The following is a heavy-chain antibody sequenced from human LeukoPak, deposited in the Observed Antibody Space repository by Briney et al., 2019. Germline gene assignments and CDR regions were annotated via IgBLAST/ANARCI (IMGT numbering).Heavy chain of an antibody. CDR2: INHSGST. CDR3: ARAVYSSSWFPFDY. V-gene: IGHV4-34*01. D-gene: IGHD6-13*01. J-gene: IGHJ4*02. CDR1: GGSFSGYY. Sequence: PSDTLSLTCAVYGGSFSGYYWSWIRQPPGRRLEWIGEINHSGSTNYNPSLKSRVTISVDTSKNQFSLKLSSVTAADTAVYYCARAVYSSSWFPFDYWGQGTLVTVSS.